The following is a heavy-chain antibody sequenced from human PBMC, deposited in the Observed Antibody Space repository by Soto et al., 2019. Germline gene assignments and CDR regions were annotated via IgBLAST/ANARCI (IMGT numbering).Heavy chain of an antibody. V-gene: IGHV4-39*07. J-gene: IGHJ4*02. D-gene: IGHD3-9*01. Sequence: SETLSLTCTVSGGSISSSSYYWGWIRQPPGKGLEWIGSIYYSGSTYYNPSLKSRVTISVDTSKNQFSLKLSSVTAADTAVYYCARGFDILTGYYSPFDYWGQGTLVTVSS. CDR3: ARGFDILTGYYSPFDY. CDR2: IYYSGST. CDR1: GGSISSSSYY.